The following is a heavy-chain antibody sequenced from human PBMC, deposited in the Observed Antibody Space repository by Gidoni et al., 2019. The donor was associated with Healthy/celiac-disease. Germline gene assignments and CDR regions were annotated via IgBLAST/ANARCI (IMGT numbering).Heavy chain of an antibody. D-gene: IGHD1-26*01. Sequence: EVQLVESGGGLVQPGGSLSLSCAASGLPFSSYWMSWVRQGPGKGLVWVANIQQDGSEKYYVDSVKGRFTISRDNAKNSLYLQMNSLRAEDTAVYYCARVYSGSYSFDYWGQGTLVTVSS. CDR2: IQQDGSEK. J-gene: IGHJ4*02. CDR1: GLPFSSYW. CDR3: ARVYSGSYSFDY. V-gene: IGHV3-7*01.